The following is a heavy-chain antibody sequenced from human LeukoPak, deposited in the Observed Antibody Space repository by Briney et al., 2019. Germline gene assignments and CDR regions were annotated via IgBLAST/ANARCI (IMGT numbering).Heavy chain of an antibody. D-gene: IGHD1-26*01. J-gene: IGHJ3*02. CDR2: IIPILGIA. Sequence: SVKVSCKASGGTFSSYAISWVRQAPGQGLEWMGRIIPILGIANYAQKFQGRVTITADKSTSTAYMELSSLRSEDTAVYYCARDGVRWELPSAFDIWGQGTMVTVSS. V-gene: IGHV1-69*04. CDR1: GGTFSSYA. CDR3: ARDGVRWELPSAFDI.